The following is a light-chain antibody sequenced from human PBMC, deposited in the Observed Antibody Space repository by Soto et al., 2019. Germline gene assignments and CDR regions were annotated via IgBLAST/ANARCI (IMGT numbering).Light chain of an antibody. CDR3: QQYGSSPGT. Sequence: EIVLTQAPGTQSLSPGERATLSCRASQSVSSNFLAWYQQKPGQAPKLLISGASSRATGIPDRFSGSGSGTDFTLTISRLETEDFALYSCQQYGSSPGTFGQGTKLEIK. J-gene: IGKJ2*02. CDR1: QSVSSNF. CDR2: GAS. V-gene: IGKV3-20*01.